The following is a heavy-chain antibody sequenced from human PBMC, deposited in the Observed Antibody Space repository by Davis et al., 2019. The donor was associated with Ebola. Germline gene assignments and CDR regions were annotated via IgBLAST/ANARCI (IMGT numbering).Heavy chain of an antibody. CDR3: ATGFDSWSGYWSSFDY. D-gene: IGHD3-3*01. CDR2: FDREDGET. V-gene: IGHV1-24*01. Sequence: ASVKVSCKVSGYTVTELSMHWVRQAPGKGLAWMGGFDREDGETIYPQKFQGRVTLTEDTSTDTVYMELSSLRSEDTAVYYCATGFDSWSGYWSSFDYWGQGTQVTVSS. CDR1: GYTVTELS. J-gene: IGHJ4*02.